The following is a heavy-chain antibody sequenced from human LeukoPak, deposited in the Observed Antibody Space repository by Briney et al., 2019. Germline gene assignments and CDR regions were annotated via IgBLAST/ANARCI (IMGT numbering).Heavy chain of an antibody. Sequence: GGSLRLSCAASGFTFSSYSMNWVRQAPGKGLEWVSSISSSSSYIYYADSVKGRFTISRDNAKNSLYLQMNSLRAEDTSVYYCARRGTDYGDYLDYWGQGTLVTVSS. V-gene: IGHV3-21*01. CDR3: ARRGTDYGDYLDY. CDR1: GFTFSSYS. J-gene: IGHJ4*02. D-gene: IGHD4-17*01. CDR2: ISSSSSYI.